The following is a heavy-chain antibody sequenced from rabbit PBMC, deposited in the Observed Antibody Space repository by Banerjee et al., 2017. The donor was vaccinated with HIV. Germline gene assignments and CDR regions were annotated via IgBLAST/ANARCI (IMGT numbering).Heavy chain of an antibody. V-gene: IGHV1S45*01. CDR3: VRAGYAGYGYATAYFNL. Sequence: QEQLVESGGGLVQPGGSLALTCTASGFTLSSSHWKCWVRQAPGKGLEWIGCINTGGSAYYASWVNGRFTISSHNAQNTLYLQLNSLTAADTATYFCVRAGYAGYGYATAYFNLWGPGTLVTVS. J-gene: IGHJ4*01. D-gene: IGHD6-1*01. CDR2: INTGGSA. CDR1: GFTLSSSHW.